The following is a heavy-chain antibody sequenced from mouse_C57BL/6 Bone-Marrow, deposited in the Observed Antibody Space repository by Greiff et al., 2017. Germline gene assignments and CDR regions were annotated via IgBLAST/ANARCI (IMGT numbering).Heavy chain of an antibody. V-gene: IGHV6-6*01. CDR2: IRNKANNHAT. D-gene: IGHD3-3*01. J-gene: IGHJ2*01. Sequence: EVMLVASGGGLVQPGGSMKLSCAASGFTFSDAWMDWVRQSPEKGLEWVAEIRNKANNHATDYAESVKGRFTISRDDSKSSVYPQMNSLRAEDTGIYYCTRNRGPYFDYWGQGTTLT. CDR3: TRNRGPYFDY. CDR1: GFTFSDAW.